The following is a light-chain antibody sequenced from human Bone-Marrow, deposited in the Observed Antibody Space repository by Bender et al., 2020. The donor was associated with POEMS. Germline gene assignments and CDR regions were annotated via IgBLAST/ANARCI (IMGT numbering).Light chain of an antibody. CDR1: SSNIGAHA. CDR2: SSH. Sequence: QSVLTQPPSASGTPGQRVTISCSGGSSNIGAHAVNWYQHLPGTAPKLLIYSSHRRPSEVPDRFSGSKSGNTASLTVSGLQPEDEAEYYCSSYAGRSNSVVFGGGTKLTVL. CDR3: SSYAGRSNSVV. J-gene: IGLJ2*01. V-gene: IGLV1-44*01.